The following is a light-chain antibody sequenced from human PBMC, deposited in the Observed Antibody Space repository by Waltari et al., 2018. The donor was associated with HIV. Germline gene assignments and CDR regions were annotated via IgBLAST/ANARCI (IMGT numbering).Light chain of an antibody. J-gene: IGKJ1*01. CDR2: GSS. Sequence: EIVMTQSPDTLSVSPGERATLSCRDSQSITTNLAWYQQKPGQAPRLLFSGSSTRATGLPDRFSGSGSGTEFTLTISSLQSEDSAVYYCQQYNHWPWTFGQGTTVEIK. V-gene: IGKV3-15*01. CDR3: QQYNHWPWT. CDR1: QSITTN.